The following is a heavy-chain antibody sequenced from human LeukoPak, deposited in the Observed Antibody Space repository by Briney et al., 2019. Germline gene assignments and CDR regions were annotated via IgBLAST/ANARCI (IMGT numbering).Heavy chain of an antibody. CDR3: ARQIAADAFDI. J-gene: IGHJ3*02. CDR1: GYSISSGYY. D-gene: IGHD6-13*01. CDR2: IYHSGST. Sequence: KPSETLSLTCAVSGYSISSGYYWGWIRPPPGKGREWIGNIYHSGSTYYNPSLKSRVTISVDTSKNQFSLKLSSVTAADTAVYYCARQIAADAFDIWGQGTMVTVSS. V-gene: IGHV4-38-2*01.